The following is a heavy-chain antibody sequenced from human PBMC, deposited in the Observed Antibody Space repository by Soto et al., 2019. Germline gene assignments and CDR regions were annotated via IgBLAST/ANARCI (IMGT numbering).Heavy chain of an antibody. CDR3: ARDRWDYDFWRGYYDY. V-gene: IGHV3-33*01. Sequence: QVQLVESGGGVVQPGRSLRLSCAASGFTFSSYGMHWVRQAPGKGLEWVAVIWYDGSNKYYADSVKGRFTISRDNSKNTLYLQMNSLRAEDTAVYYCARDRWDYDFWRGYYDYWGQGTLVTVSS. CDR2: IWYDGSNK. D-gene: IGHD3-3*01. J-gene: IGHJ4*02. CDR1: GFTFSSYG.